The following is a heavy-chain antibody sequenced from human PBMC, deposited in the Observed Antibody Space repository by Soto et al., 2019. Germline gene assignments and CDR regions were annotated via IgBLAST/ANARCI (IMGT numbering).Heavy chain of an antibody. CDR2: INAGNGNT. Sequence: ASVKVSCKASGYTFPSYAMHWVRQAPGQRLEWMGWINAGNGNTKYSQKFQGRVTITRDTSASTAYMELSSLRSEDTAVYYCARGEAPYYFDYGGRGTRVTFPS. CDR3: ARGEAPYYFDY. J-gene: IGHJ4*02. V-gene: IGHV1-3*01. D-gene: IGHD3-16*01. CDR1: GYTFPSYA.